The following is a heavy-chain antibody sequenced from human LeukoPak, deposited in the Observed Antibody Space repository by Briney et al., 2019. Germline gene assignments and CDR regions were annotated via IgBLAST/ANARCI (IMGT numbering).Heavy chain of an antibody. D-gene: IGHD2-8*01. CDR3: PTGGNVLVVRTRAFDI. J-gene: IGHJ3*02. Sequence: PGGSLRLSCAASGFTFTNDWMNWVRQAPGKGLEWVARIKSNIDGGTTDYAAPVRVRFTISRYNSKNTLFLQMNSLNTEATAVSYCPTGGNVLVVRTRAFDIWGQGTMVPVSS. CDR2: IKSNIDGGTT. CDR1: GFTFTNDW. V-gene: IGHV3-15*07.